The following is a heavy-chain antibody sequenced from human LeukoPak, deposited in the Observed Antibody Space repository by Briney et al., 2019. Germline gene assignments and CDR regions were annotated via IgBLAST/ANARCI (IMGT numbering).Heavy chain of an antibody. Sequence: ASVKVSCKASGYTFTSYYMHWVRQAPGQGLEWMGLINPSGGSTSYAQKFQGRVTMTRDTSTSTVYMELSSLRSEDTAVYYCARGGDVDTAMVGTDYWGQGTLVTVSS. D-gene: IGHD5-18*01. CDR1: GYTFTSYY. V-gene: IGHV1-46*01. CDR2: INPSGGST. CDR3: ARGGDVDTAMVGTDY. J-gene: IGHJ4*02.